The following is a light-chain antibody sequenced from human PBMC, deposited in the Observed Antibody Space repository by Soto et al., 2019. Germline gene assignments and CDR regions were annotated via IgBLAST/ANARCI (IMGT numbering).Light chain of an antibody. Sequence: QSVLTQPLSVCGFPGQSVAISRTVTSSDVGGYNYVSWYQQHTGNAPNLMIYDVSTPPSGVPDRFSGPKSGNTASLPISGLQAEDEADYYCCSYAGSYPSYGFGTGTKVTVL. J-gene: IGLJ1*01. CDR2: DVS. V-gene: IGLV2-11*01. CDR1: SSDVGGYNY. CDR3: CSYAGSYPSYG.